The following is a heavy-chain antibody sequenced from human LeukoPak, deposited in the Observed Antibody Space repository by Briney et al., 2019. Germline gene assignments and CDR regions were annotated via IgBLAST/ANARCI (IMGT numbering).Heavy chain of an antibody. CDR2: ISYDGSNK. Sequence: GGSLRLSCAASGFTFSSYGMHWVRQAPGKGLEWVAVISYDGSNKYYADSVKGRFTISRDNSKNTLYLQMNSLRAEDTAVYYCAKDGGSYYGDGVAGFDLWGRGTLVTVSS. V-gene: IGHV3-30*18. CDR1: GFTFSSYG. CDR3: AKDGGSYYGDGVAGFDL. D-gene: IGHD4-17*01. J-gene: IGHJ2*01.